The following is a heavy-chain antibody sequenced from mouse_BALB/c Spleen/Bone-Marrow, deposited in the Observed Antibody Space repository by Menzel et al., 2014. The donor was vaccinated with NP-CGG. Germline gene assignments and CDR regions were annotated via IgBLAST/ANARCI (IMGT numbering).Heavy chain of an antibody. D-gene: IGHD2-4*01. J-gene: IGHJ2*01. CDR2: IYPGNVNT. V-gene: IGHV1S56*01. Sequence: VKVVESGPELVKPGASVRISCKASGYTFTSYYIHWVKQRPGQGLEWIGWIYPGNVNTQYNEKFMGKATLTADKSSSTAYMQLSSLTSEDSAVYFCARGITTRGGDCWGQGTTLTVSS. CDR1: GYTFTSYY. CDR3: ARGITTRGGDC.